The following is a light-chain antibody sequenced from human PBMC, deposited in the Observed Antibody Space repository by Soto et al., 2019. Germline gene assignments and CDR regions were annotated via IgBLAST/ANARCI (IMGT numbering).Light chain of an antibody. J-gene: IGKJ4*01. CDR3: QQYGSSPSLT. V-gene: IGKV3-11*01. Sequence: EIVLTQSPDTLSLSPGERATLSCRASQSVSSYLAWYQQKPGQAPRLLIYDASNRATGIPARFSGSGSGTDFTLTISSLEPEDFAVYYCQQYGSSPSLTFGGGTKVDIK. CDR2: DAS. CDR1: QSVSSY.